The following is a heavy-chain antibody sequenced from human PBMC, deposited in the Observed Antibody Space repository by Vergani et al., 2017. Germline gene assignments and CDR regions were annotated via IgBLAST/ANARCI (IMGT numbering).Heavy chain of an antibody. V-gene: IGHV3-48*01. CDR1: GFTFSSYS. CDR3: ATDRGWNDLFDAFDI. J-gene: IGHJ3*02. D-gene: IGHD1-1*01. CDR2: ISSSSSTI. Sequence: EVQLVESGGGLVQPGGSLRLSCAASGFTFSSYSMNWVRQAPGKGLEWVSYISSSSSTIYYADSVKGRFTISRDNAKNSLYLQMNSLRAEDTAVYYCATDRGWNDLFDAFDIWGQGTMVTVSS.